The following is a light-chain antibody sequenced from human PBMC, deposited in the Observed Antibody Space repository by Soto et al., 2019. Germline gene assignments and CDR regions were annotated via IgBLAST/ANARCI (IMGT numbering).Light chain of an antibody. CDR3: QHYVSPPIT. V-gene: IGKV3-20*01. J-gene: IGKJ5*01. CDR1: QSVTSNY. CDR2: GAS. Sequence: EIVLTQSPGTLSLSPGERAGLSCRASQSVTSNYLAWYQQKPGQAPRLLVYGASSRATGISDRFSGSGSGTDFTLTISRLEPEDFAVYYCQHYVSPPITFGQGTRLEI.